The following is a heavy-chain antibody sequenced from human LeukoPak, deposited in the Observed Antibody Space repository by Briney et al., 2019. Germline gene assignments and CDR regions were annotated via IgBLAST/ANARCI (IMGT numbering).Heavy chain of an antibody. J-gene: IGHJ5*02. D-gene: IGHD2-2*02. Sequence: SVKVSCKASGGTFSSYAISWVRQAPGQGLEWMGGIIPIFGTANYAQKFQGRVTITTDESTSTAYMELSSLRSEDTAVYYCARVNEGCSSTSCYNWFDPWGQGTLVTVSS. V-gene: IGHV1-69*05. CDR3: ARVNEGCSSTSCYNWFDP. CDR1: GGTFSSYA. CDR2: IIPIFGTA.